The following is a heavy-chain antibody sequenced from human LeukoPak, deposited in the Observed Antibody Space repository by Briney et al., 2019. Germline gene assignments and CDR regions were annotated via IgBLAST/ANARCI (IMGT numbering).Heavy chain of an antibody. Sequence: GGSLRLSCAASGLTFSSYGMHWVRQAPGKGLEWVAFIRYDGSNKYYADSVKGRFTISRDNSKNTLYLQMNSLRAEDTAVYYCAKDPGISGAYYYYYMDVWGKGTTVTISS. CDR2: IRYDGSNK. D-gene: IGHD2-15*01. J-gene: IGHJ6*03. CDR1: GLTFSSYG. V-gene: IGHV3-30*02. CDR3: AKDPGISGAYYYYYMDV.